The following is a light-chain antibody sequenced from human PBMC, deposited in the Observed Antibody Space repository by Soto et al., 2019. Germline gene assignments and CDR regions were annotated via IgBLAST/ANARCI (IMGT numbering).Light chain of an antibody. CDR3: SSHTSSSTGV. CDR2: EVS. CDR1: SSDVGGYNY. Sequence: QSALTQPASVSGPPGQSITISCTGTSSDVGGYNYVSWYQQHPGKAPKLMIYEVSNRPSGISNRFSGSKSGNTASLTISGLQAEDEADYYCSSHTSSSTGVFGGGTKVTVL. J-gene: IGLJ3*02. V-gene: IGLV2-14*01.